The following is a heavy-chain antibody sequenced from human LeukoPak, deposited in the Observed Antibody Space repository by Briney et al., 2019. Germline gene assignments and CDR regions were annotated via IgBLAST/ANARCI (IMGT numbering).Heavy chain of an antibody. CDR1: GYTFTSYG. J-gene: IGHJ5*02. V-gene: IGHV1-18*01. Sequence: RASVKVSCKASGYTFTSYGLNWVRQAPGQGLEWMGWISAYNANTNYAQKLQGRVTMTIDTSTSIAYMELRSLRSDDTAVYYCARDSLNYYYDSSGYYARLNWFDPWGQGTLVTVSS. D-gene: IGHD3-22*01. CDR2: ISAYNANT. CDR3: ARDSLNYYYDSSGYYARLNWFDP.